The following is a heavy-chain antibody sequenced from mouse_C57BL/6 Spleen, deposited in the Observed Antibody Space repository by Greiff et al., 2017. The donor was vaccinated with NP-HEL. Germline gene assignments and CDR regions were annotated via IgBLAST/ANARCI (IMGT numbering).Heavy chain of an antibody. CDR3: ARGGYYGAWFAY. V-gene: IGHV7-3*01. CDR1: GFTFTDYY. CDR2: IRNKANGYTT. D-gene: IGHD1-1*01. Sequence: EVKLVESGGGLVQPGGSLSLSCAASGFTFTDYYMSWVRQPPGKALEWLGFIRNKANGYTTEYSASVKGRFTISRDNSQSILYLQMIALRAEDSATYYCARGGYYGAWFAYWGQGTLVTVSA. J-gene: IGHJ3*01.